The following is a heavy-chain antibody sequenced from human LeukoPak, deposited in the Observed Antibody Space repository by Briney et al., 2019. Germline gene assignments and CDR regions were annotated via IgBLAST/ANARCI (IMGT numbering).Heavy chain of an antibody. D-gene: IGHD4-11*01. V-gene: IGHV4-59*08. CDR3: SRHSVTKMIDY. CDR1: GSSISSYS. Sequence: PSETLSLTCTVSGSSISSYSWSWIRQPPGKGLEWIGYIYYSGSTNYNPSPKSRVTISVDPSKIQFSLKLSSVTAADTAVYYCSRHSVTKMIDYWGQGTLVTVSS. J-gene: IGHJ4*02. CDR2: IYYSGST.